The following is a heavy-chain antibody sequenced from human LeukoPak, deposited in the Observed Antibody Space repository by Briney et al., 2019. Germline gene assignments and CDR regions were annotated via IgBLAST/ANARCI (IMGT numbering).Heavy chain of an antibody. CDR1: GYSFTSYW. J-gene: IGHJ3*02. Sequence: GESLKISCKGSGYSFTSYWISWVRQMPGKGLEWMGRIDPSDSYTNYSPSFQGHVTISADKSISTAYLQWSSLKASDTAMYYCARQGDGGDYLDAFDIWGQGTMVTVSS. CDR3: ARQGDGGDYLDAFDI. D-gene: IGHD4-17*01. V-gene: IGHV5-10-1*01. CDR2: IDPSDSYT.